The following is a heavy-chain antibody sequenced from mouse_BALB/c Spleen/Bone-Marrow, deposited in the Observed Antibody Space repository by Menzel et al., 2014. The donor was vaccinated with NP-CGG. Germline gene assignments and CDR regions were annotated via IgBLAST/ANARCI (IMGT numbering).Heavy chain of an antibody. CDR1: GYAFSSSW. Sequence: QVQLKQSGPELVKPGASVKISCKASGYAFSSSWMNWVKQRPGQGLEWIGRIYPGDGDTNYNGKFKGKATLTADKSSSTAYMQLSSLTSVDSAVYFYARDGYGKRNYFDYWGQGTTLTVSS. V-gene: IGHV1-82*01. D-gene: IGHD2-1*01. J-gene: IGHJ2*01. CDR2: IYPGDGDT. CDR3: ARDGYGKRNYFDY.